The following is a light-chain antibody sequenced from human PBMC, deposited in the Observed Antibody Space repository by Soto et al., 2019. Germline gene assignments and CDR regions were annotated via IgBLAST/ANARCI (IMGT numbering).Light chain of an antibody. CDR3: SSYTSRTAYV. Sequence: QSVLTQPASVSGSPGQSITISCTGTSSDVGGYNYVSWYQLHPGKAPKLMVYEVSNRPSGVSNRFSGSKSGNTTSLTISGLQAEDEADYYCSSYTSRTAYVIGTGTKLTVL. CDR2: EVS. V-gene: IGLV2-14*01. J-gene: IGLJ1*01. CDR1: SSDVGGYNY.